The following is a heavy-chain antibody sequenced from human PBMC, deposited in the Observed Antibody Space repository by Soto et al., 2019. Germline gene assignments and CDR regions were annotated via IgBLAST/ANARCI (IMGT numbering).Heavy chain of an antibody. CDR2: ISGSGGST. CDR1: GFTFSSYA. CDR3: AKTPRERYCSSTSCGHYYYMDV. Sequence: PGGSLRLSCAASGFTFSSYAMSWVRQAPGKGLEWVSAISGSGGSTYYADSVKGRFTISRDNSKNTLYLQMNSLRAEDTAVYYCAKTPRERYCSSTSCGHYYYMDVWGKGTTVTVSS. J-gene: IGHJ6*03. V-gene: IGHV3-23*01. D-gene: IGHD2-2*01.